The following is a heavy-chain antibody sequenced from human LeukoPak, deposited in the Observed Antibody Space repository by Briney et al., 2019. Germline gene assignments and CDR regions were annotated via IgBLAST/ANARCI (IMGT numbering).Heavy chain of an antibody. D-gene: IGHD3-22*01. Sequence: GGSLRLSCAASGFTFSSYGMSWVRQAPGKGPEWVSAISGSGGSTYYADFVKGRFTISRDNSKNTLYLQMNSLRAEDTAVYYCAKDQHHWEYYDSSGYYYWGQGTLVTVSS. J-gene: IGHJ4*02. V-gene: IGHV3-23*01. CDR1: GFTFSSYG. CDR3: AKDQHHWEYYDSSGYYY. CDR2: ISGSGGST.